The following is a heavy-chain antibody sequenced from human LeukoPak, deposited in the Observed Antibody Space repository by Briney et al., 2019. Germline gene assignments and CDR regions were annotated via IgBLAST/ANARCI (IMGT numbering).Heavy chain of an antibody. J-gene: IGHJ4*02. CDR2: IDISGNTI. D-gene: IGHD5-18*01. V-gene: IGHV3-11*04. CDR1: GFSFSDYE. Sequence: GGSLRLSCAASGFSFSDYEMNWVRQAPGKGLEWLSHIDISGNTIHYADSVEGRFTISRDNAKNSLYLQMNSLRAEDTAVYYCARDLSGVTGYTYGRGIDYWGQGTLVTVSS. CDR3: ARDLSGVTGYTYGRGIDY.